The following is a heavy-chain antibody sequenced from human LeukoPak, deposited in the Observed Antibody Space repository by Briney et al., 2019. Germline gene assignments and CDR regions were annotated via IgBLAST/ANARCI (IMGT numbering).Heavy chain of an antibody. D-gene: IGHD6-6*01. V-gene: IGHV1-46*01. CDR2: INPSGGST. Sequence: ASVKVSCKASGYTFTSYYMHWVRQAPGQGLEWMGIINPSGGSTNYAQKLQGRVTMTRDTSTSTVYMELSSLRSEDTAVYYCARVLRQSSSSPQMDYWGQGTLVTVSS. CDR3: ARVLRQSSSSPQMDY. J-gene: IGHJ4*02. CDR1: GYTFTSYY.